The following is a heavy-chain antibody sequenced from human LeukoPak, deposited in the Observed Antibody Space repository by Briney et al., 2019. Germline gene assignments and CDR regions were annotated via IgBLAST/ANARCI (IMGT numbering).Heavy chain of an antibody. V-gene: IGHV5-51*01. CDR1: GYSFTSYW. CDR2: IYPGDSDT. D-gene: IGHD4-17*01. J-gene: IGHJ6*03. Sequence: GESLKISCKGSGYSFTSYWIGWVRQMPGKGPEWMGIIYPGDSDTRYSPSFQGQVTISADKSISTAYLQWSSLKASDTAMYYCARRGRPTATDTPYYYYYYMDVWGKGTTVTVSS. CDR3: ARRGRPTATDTPYYYYYYMDV.